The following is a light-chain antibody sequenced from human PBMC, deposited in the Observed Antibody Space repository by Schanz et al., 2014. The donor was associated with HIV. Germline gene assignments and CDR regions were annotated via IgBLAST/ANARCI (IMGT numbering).Light chain of an antibody. CDR3: QQRSTWPLT. CDR2: GAS. Sequence: EIVLTQSPGTLSLSPGERATLSCRASQSVSGDYFAWYQQKPGQAPRLLIYGASSRAAGIPDRFSGSGSGTDFTLTINSLEPEDFAVYYCQQRSTWPLTFGGGTKVGIK. V-gene: IGKV3D-20*02. J-gene: IGKJ4*01. CDR1: QSVSGDY.